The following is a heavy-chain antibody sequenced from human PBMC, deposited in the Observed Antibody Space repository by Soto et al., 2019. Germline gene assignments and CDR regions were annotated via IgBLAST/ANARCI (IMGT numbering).Heavy chain of an antibody. CDR3: AKKGYYPSGKINLFDA. CDR2: VDHSGRT. V-gene: IGHV4-38-2*01. D-gene: IGHD3-10*01. CDR1: GYSINSDYY. Sequence: PSETLSLTCAVSGYSINSDYYWGWIRQPPGKGLEWIGSVDHSGRTYYSPSLRSRLTIFIGTSKNQFSLRLTSVTAADTAMYFCAKKGYYPSGKINLFDAWGPGXLVTVYS. J-gene: IGHJ4*02.